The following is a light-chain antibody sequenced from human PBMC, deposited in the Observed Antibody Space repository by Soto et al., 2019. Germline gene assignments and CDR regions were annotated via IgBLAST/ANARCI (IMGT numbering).Light chain of an antibody. V-gene: IGLV1-44*01. Sequence: QSVLTQPPSASGTPGQKVSISCSGSTSNVESNTVNWYQQLPGTAPKLVIYRDSKRPSGVPDRFSGSKSGTSASLAISGLHPDDEADYYCVAWDASLNGWVFGGGTKLTVL. CDR3: VAWDASLNGWV. CDR1: TSNVESNT. CDR2: RDS. J-gene: IGLJ3*02.